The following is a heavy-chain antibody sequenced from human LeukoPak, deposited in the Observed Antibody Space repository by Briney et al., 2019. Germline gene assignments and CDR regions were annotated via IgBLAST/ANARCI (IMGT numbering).Heavy chain of an antibody. V-gene: IGHV3-11*01. CDR1: GFTFTFSDYY. D-gene: IGHD3-10*01. CDR2: ISSTGSSK. Sequence: GGSLRLSCAASGFTFTFSDYYMSWIRQAPGKGLEWVSYISSTGSSKYYADSVKGRFTISRDNAKNSLYLQMNSLRAEDTAVYYCARDMYYGSGTPMQYGMDVWGQGTTVTVSS. CDR3: ARDMYYGSGTPMQYGMDV. J-gene: IGHJ6*02.